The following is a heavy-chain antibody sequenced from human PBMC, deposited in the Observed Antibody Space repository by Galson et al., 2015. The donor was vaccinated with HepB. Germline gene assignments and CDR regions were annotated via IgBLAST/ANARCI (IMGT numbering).Heavy chain of an antibody. V-gene: IGHV3-21*01. Sequence: SLRLSCAASGFTFSSYSMNWVRQAPGKGLEWVSSISSSSSYIYYADSVKGRFTISRDNAKNSLYLQMNSLRAEDTAVYYCAREGVRGVIRVPYGMDVWGQGTTVTVSS. CDR2: ISSSSSYI. J-gene: IGHJ6*02. CDR3: AREGVRGVIRVPYGMDV. CDR1: GFTFSSYS. D-gene: IGHD3-10*01.